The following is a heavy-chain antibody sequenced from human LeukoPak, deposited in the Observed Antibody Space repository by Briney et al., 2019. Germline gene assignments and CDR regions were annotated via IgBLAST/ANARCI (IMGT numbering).Heavy chain of an antibody. CDR1: GGSISSGSYY. CDR3: ASLAVAGYYFDY. CDR2: IYTSGST. V-gene: IGHV4-61*02. D-gene: IGHD6-19*01. J-gene: IGHJ4*02. Sequence: SETLSLTCTVSGGSISSGSYYWSWIRQPAGKGLEWIGRIYTSGSTNYNPSLKSRVTISVDTSKNQFSLKLSSVTAADTAVYYCASLAVAGYYFDYWGQGTLVTVSS.